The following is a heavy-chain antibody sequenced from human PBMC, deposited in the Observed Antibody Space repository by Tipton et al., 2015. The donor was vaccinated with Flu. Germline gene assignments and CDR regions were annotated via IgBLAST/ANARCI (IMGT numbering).Heavy chain of an antibody. CDR1: GYSFTTYW. V-gene: IGHV5-51*01. CDR3: ARQGWLSLRGLTDY. J-gene: IGHJ4*02. Sequence: QLVQSGAEVKKPGESLKISCKGSGYSFTTYWIGWVRQMPGKGLEWVEIVYPGDSDTRYGPSFQGQVTISVDKSISTAYLQWSSLRASDAAIYYCARQGWLSLRGLTDYWSQGTSVTVSS. D-gene: IGHD3-10*01. CDR2: VYPGDSDT.